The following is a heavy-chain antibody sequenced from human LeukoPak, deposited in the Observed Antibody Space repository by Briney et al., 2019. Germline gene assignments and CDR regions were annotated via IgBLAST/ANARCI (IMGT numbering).Heavy chain of an antibody. CDR3: ATWVTSGYYALDV. D-gene: IGHD2-21*02. CDR1: GGSISTYY. J-gene: IGHJ6*02. V-gene: IGHV4-59*01. Sequence: SETLSLTCTVSGGSISTYYWSWIRQPPGKGLEWIGYIYGSGTTNYNPSVKSRVTISVDMSKTQFSLKLSSVTAADTAVYYCATWVTSGYYALDVWGQGTTVTVSS. CDR2: IYGSGTT.